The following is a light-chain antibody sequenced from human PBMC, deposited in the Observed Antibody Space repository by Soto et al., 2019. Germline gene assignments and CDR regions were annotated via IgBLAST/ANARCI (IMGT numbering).Light chain of an antibody. CDR1: SSNIGSNT. Sequence: LTQPPSTSGTPGQRVTISCSGSSSNIGSNTVNWYQQVPGTAPKLLIYTNNQRPSGVPDRFSGSKSGTSASLGISGLQSGDEADYYCAAWDDSLNGYVFGTGTKVTVL. CDR2: TNN. CDR3: AAWDDSLNGYV. V-gene: IGLV1-44*01. J-gene: IGLJ1*01.